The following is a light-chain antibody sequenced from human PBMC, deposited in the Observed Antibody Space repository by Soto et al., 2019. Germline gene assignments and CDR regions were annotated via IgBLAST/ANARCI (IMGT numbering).Light chain of an antibody. Sequence: QSALTQPASVSGSPGQSITISCTGTSSDVGSYNLVSWYQQHPGKAPKLMIYEGSKRPSGVSNRFSGSKSGNTASLTISGLQAEDEADYYCCSYAGSSTSLVFSGGTKLTVL. CDR1: SSDVGSYNL. J-gene: IGLJ3*02. CDR2: EGS. CDR3: CSYAGSSTSLV. V-gene: IGLV2-23*01.